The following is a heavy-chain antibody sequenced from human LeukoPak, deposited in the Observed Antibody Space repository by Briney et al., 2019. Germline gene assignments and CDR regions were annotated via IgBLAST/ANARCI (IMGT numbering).Heavy chain of an antibody. CDR2: FIPIVGLT. V-gene: IGHV1-69*04. J-gene: IGHJ6*02. Sequence: SVKVSCKASGGTFNKNSLAWVRQAPGQGLEWMGRFIPIVGLTNYAQRFQGRITITADYSATTAYMVLSSLRSEDTAVYYCSRVQAVGVPVAVDAYYSYGMDVWGQGTTVTVSS. CDR1: GGTFNKNS. CDR3: SRVQAVGVPVAVDAYYSYGMDV. D-gene: IGHD3-10*01.